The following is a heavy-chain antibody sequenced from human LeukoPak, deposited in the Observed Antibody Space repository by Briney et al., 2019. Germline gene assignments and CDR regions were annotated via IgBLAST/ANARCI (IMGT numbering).Heavy chain of an antibody. CDR2: MYYSGNT. Sequence: SETLSLTCTVPGGSISSSGSYWGWIRQSPGKGLEWIGSMYYSGNTYYSPSLKSRVTISVDTSNHQFSRRLTSVTAADTAVYYCARDGSGYYYWYDWGQGALVTVSS. D-gene: IGHD3-22*01. V-gene: IGHV4-39*07. J-gene: IGHJ4*02. CDR3: ARDGSGYYYWYD. CDR1: GGSISSSGSY.